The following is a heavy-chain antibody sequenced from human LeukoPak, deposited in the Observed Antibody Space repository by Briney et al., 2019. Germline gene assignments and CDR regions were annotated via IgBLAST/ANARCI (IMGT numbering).Heavy chain of an antibody. CDR3: ARDHNWGLDY. Sequence: GGSLRLSCAASGFTFSSYSINWVRQAPGKGLEWLSYISGSSSTIYYADSVKGRFTISRDNAKNSLYLQMNSLRDEDTAVYYCARDHNWGLDYWGQGTVVTVSS. CDR2: ISGSSSTI. CDR1: GFTFSSYS. J-gene: IGHJ4*02. V-gene: IGHV3-48*02. D-gene: IGHD7-27*01.